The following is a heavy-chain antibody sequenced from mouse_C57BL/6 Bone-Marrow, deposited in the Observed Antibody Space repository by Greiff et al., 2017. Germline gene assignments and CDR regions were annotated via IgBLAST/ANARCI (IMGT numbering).Heavy chain of an antibody. CDR2: IWSGGST. V-gene: IGHV2-2*01. CDR3: ARKDYMSYAMGY. CDR1: GFSLTSYG. D-gene: IGHD2-4*01. Sequence: VKLMESGPGLVQPSQSLSITCTVSGFSLTSYGVHWVRQSPGKGLEWLGVIWSGGSTDYNAAFISRLSISKDNSKSQVFFKMNSLPADYTAIYYWARKDYMSYAMGYWGQGTSDTVSS. J-gene: IGHJ4*01.